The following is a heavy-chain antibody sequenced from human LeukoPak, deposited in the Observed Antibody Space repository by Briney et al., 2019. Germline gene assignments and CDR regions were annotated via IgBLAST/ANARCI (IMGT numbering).Heavy chain of an antibody. CDR1: GGSFSDYY. CDR3: ARVLRFYFYMDV. Sequence: PSETLSLTCAVYGGSFSDYYWSWIRQSPGKGLDWIGDIDDSGSTAYNPSLKSRVTISGDTSKNQFSLKLSSVTAADTAVYYCARVLRFYFYMDVWGNGTTVTVS. J-gene: IGHJ6*03. D-gene: IGHD3-16*01. V-gene: IGHV4-34*01. CDR2: IDDSGST.